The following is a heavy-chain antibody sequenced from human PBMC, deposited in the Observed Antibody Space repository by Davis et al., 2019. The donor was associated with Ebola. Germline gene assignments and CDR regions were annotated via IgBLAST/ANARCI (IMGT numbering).Heavy chain of an antibody. CDR2: ISSSGTYR. D-gene: IGHD6-25*01. CDR3: ANTKAYSSGCED. Sequence: GESLKISCAASGFTFSNYNINWVRQAPGKGLEWVSSISSSGTYREYADSVKGRFTISRDNSKNSVYLQMNSLRAEDTAVYYCANTKAYSSGCEDWGQGTAVTVSS. CDR1: GFTFSNYN. V-gene: IGHV3-21*01. J-gene: IGHJ4*02.